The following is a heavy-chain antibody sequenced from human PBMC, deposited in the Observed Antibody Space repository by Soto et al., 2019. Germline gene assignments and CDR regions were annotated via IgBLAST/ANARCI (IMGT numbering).Heavy chain of an antibody. J-gene: IGHJ5*02. D-gene: IGHD2-21*01. CDR3: ARDIPHNWFDA. Sequence: QLVESGGGLVQPGGSLRISCAASGSTFGSYWMHWVRQAPGKGLVWLSRIDDDGSAVYADSVKGRFTTSRDNAKNTVYLQMNSLRDEDTAEYYCARDIPHNWFDAWGQGTLVTVSS. CDR2: IDDDGSA. V-gene: IGHV3-74*01. CDR1: GSTFGSYW.